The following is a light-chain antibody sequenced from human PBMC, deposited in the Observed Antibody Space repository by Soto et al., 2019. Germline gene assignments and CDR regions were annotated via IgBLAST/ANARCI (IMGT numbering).Light chain of an antibody. CDR2: GVT. CDR3: NSYTRSSRYA. Sequence: QSALTQPASVSGAPGQSITISCTGTSSDVGAYNFASWYQQHPGKAPKLMIYGVTNRPSGVSNRVSGSKSGNTASLTISGLQAEDEADYYCNSYTRSSRYAFGTGTKVTVL. CDR1: SSDVGAYNF. J-gene: IGLJ1*01. V-gene: IGLV2-14*01.